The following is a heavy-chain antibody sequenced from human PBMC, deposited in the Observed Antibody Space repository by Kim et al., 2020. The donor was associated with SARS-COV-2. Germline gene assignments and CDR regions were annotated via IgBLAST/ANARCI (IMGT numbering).Heavy chain of an antibody. D-gene: IGHD3-10*01. CDR3: ARSGTMVRAFDY. V-gene: IGHV3-21*01. CDR2: ISSSSSYI. J-gene: IGHJ4*02. Sequence: GGSLRLSCAASGFTFSSYSMNWVRQAPGKGLEWVSSISSSSSYIYYADSVKGRFTISRDNAKNSLYLQMNSLRAEDTAVYYCARSGTMVRAFDYWGQGTLVTVSS. CDR1: GFTFSSYS.